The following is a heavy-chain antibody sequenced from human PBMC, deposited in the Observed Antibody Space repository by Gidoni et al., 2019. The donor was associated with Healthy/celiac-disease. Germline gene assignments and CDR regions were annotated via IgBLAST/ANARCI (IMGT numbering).Heavy chain of an antibody. J-gene: IGHJ6*02. CDR3: AASPYCGGDCYSPYYYGMDV. V-gene: IGHV1-58*01. CDR1: GFTFTSSA. Sequence: QMQLVQSGPEVKKPGTSVKVSCKASGFTFTSSALPWVRPARGQRLAWIGWICAGSGNTNYAQKFQERVTITRDRSTSTAYMELSSLRSEDTAVYYFAASPYCGGDCYSPYYYGMDVWGQGTTVTVSS. CDR2: ICAGSGNT. D-gene: IGHD2-21*02.